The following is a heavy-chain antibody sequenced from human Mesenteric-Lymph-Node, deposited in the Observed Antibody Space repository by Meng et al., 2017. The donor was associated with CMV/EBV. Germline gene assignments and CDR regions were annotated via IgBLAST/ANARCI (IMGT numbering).Heavy chain of an antibody. Sequence: GGSLRLSCAASGFTFSTYWMHWVRQAPGKGLEWVSSINTGSIYMRYADSVTGRFTISRDNARDSLYLQMNSLRAEDTAVYYCARERVTVTTAYSYYYGMDVWGQGTTVTVSS. CDR3: ARERVTVTTAYSYYYGMDV. D-gene: IGHD4-11*01. J-gene: IGHJ6*02. CDR2: INTGSIYM. CDR1: GFTFSTYW. V-gene: IGHV3-21*01.